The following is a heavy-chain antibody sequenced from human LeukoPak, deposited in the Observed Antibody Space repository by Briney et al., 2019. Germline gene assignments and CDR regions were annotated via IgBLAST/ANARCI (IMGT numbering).Heavy chain of an antibody. CDR2: VSTSGSAI. J-gene: IGHJ4*02. D-gene: IGHD4-23*01. CDR1: GFTFSTYE. V-gene: IGHV3-48*03. CDR3: ATATTTVGSFDY. Sequence: QPGGSLRLSCAASGFTFSTYEMNWVRQAPGKGLEWISYVSTSGSAIYYADSVKGQFTISTDNVKNSLYTQMNSLRAEDTAVYYCATATTTVGSFDYWGQGTLVTVSS.